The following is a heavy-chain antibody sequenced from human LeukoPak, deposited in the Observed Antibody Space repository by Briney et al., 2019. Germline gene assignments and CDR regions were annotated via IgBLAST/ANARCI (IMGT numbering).Heavy chain of an antibody. CDR3: AREETTSCSRY. CDR2: ISSSSSYI. J-gene: IGHJ4*02. Sequence: PGGSLRLSCAASGFTFSSYSMNWVRQAPGKGLEWVSSISSSSSYIYYADSVKGRFTISRDNAKNSLYLQVNSLRAEDTAVYYCAREETTSCSRYWGQGTLVTVSS. D-gene: IGHD2-2*01. V-gene: IGHV3-21*01. CDR1: GFTFSSYS.